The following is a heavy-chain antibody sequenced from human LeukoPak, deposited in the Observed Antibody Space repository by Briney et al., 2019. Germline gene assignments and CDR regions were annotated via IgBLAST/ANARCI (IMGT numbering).Heavy chain of an antibody. V-gene: IGHV1-2*02. CDR2: INPNSGGT. Sequence: ASVKVSCKASGYTFTGYCMHWVRQAPGQGLEWMGWINPNSGGTNYAQKFQGRVTMTRDTSISTAYMELSRLRSDDTAVYYCAREDFWSGYYTKGAFDIWGQGTMVTVSS. CDR1: GYTFTGYC. J-gene: IGHJ3*02. D-gene: IGHD3-3*01. CDR3: AREDFWSGYYTKGAFDI.